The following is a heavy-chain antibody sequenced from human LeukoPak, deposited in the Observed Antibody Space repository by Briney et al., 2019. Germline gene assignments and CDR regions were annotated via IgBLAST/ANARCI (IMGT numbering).Heavy chain of an antibody. Sequence: GGSLRLSCAASGFTSSSYAMSWVRQTPGKGLEWVSAISGSGDSTYYADSVKARFTISRDNSKNTLYLQMNSLRAEDTAVYYCARGLRTWLDYWGQGTLVTVSS. CDR2: ISGSGDST. J-gene: IGHJ4*02. CDR1: GFTSSSYA. D-gene: IGHD2-21*01. CDR3: ARGLRTWLDY. V-gene: IGHV3-23*01.